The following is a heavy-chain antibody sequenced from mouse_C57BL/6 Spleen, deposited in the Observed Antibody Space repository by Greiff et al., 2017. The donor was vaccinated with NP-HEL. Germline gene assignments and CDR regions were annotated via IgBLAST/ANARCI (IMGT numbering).Heavy chain of an antibody. J-gene: IGHJ4*01. Sequence: EVNLVESGGGLVKPGGSLKLSCAASGFTFSDYGMHWVRQAPEKGLEWVAYISSGSSTIYYADTVKGRFTISRDNAKNTLFLQMTSLRSEDTAMYYCAKKYTYSYAMDYWGQGTSVTVSS. CDR1: GFTFSDYG. CDR2: ISSGSSTI. CDR3: AKKYTYSYAMDY. D-gene: IGHD5-1-1*01. V-gene: IGHV5-17*01.